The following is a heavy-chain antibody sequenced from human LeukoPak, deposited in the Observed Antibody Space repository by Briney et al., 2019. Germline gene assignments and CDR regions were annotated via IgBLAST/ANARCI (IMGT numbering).Heavy chain of an antibody. D-gene: IGHD1-26*01. V-gene: IGHV1-8*03. CDR1: GYAFTSYD. Sequence: ASVKVSCKASGYAFTSYDINWVRQATGQGLEWMGWMNPNSGNTGYAQKFQGRVTITRNTSISTAYMELSSLRSEDTAVYYCATDHGVGATMSAFDIWGQGTMVTVSS. CDR2: MNPNSGNT. J-gene: IGHJ3*02. CDR3: ATDHGVGATMSAFDI.